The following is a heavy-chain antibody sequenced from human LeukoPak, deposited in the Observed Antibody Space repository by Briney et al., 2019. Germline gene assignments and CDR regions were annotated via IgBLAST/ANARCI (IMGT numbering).Heavy chain of an antibody. V-gene: IGHV4-34*01. CDR3: ARLGYNWNYDGYCYYMDV. CDR1: GGSFSGYY. D-gene: IGHD1-7*01. CDR2: INHSGTT. Sequence: KPSETLSLTCAVYGGSFSGYYWTWIRQPPGKGLEWIGEINHSGTTNYNPSLKSRVTMSVDTSNNQFSLKLDSVTAADTAVYYCARLGYNWNYDGYCYYMDVWDNGTTVTVSS. J-gene: IGHJ6*03.